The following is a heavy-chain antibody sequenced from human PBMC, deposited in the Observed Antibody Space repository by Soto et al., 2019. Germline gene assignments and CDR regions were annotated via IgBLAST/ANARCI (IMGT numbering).Heavy chain of an antibody. D-gene: IGHD6-19*01. CDR1: GYTFTSYG. CDR2: ISAYNGNT. Sequence: ASVKVSCKASGYTFTSYGISWVRQAPGQGLEWMRWISAYNGNTNYAQKLQGRVTMTTDTSTSTAYMELRSLRPDDTAVYYCARDLSIGYSSGWYQFDYWGQGTLVTVSS. V-gene: IGHV1-18*01. J-gene: IGHJ4*02. CDR3: ARDLSIGYSSGWYQFDY.